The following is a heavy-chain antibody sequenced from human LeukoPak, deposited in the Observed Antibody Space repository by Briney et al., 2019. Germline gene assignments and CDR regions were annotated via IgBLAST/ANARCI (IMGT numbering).Heavy chain of an antibody. V-gene: IGHV4-39*07. CDR2: IYYSGNT. J-gene: IGHJ4*02. D-gene: IGHD1-26*01. CDR1: GGSISTSAYY. Sequence: SETLSLTCIVSGGSISTSAYYWGWIRQPPGEGLQWIGSIYYSGNTYYNSSLKSRVTISVDTSTSQFSLKLTSVTAADTAVYYCARGDSGSFSQFDCWGQGTLVTVSS. CDR3: ARGDSGSFSQFDC.